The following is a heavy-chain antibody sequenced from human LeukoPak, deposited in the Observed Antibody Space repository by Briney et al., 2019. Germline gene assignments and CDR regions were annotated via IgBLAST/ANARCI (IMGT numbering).Heavy chain of an antibody. CDR1: DGSISSGYYY. Sequence: SETLSLTCSVSDGSISSGYYYWAWIRQPPGKGPEWIGSIYYSGTTYPNPSLKSRDTISVDTSKNQFSLKLSSVTAADTAVYYCARQPKSCAPGIFITGKACWFDPWGQGTLVTVSP. CDR3: ARQPKSCAPGIFITGKACWFDP. CDR2: IYYSGTT. J-gene: IGHJ5*02. V-gene: IGHV4-39*01. D-gene: IGHD3-10*01.